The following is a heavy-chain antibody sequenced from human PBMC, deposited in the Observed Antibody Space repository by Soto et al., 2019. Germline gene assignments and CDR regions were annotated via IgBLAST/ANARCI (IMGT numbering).Heavy chain of an antibody. Sequence: QVHLIQSGAEVKKTGSSVKVSCKASGGTFNNYAFSWVRQAPGQGLEWRGGIIPVFSATHYAQNFQGRVTISANKSTRTVYVDLGSLRSDDTAVYFCACITFFGVITLTSKTWFDPWGQGTLVIVSS. CDR2: IIPVFSAT. CDR3: ACITFFGVITLTSKTWFDP. V-gene: IGHV1-69*06. CDR1: GGTFNNYA. D-gene: IGHD3-3*01. J-gene: IGHJ5*02.